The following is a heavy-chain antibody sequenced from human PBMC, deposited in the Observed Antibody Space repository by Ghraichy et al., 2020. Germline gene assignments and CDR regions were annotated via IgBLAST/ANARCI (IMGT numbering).Heavy chain of an antibody. J-gene: IGHJ6*02. D-gene: IGHD2-21*01. Sequence: GESLNISCVASGFSVSSNYMSWVRQAPGKGLEWVSIIYSHGNTYYADSVKGRFTISRDDSKNTLYLQMNSLRVEDAAMYYCAREAIGARDVIGGPSFYGLDVWGQGTKVSVSS. V-gene: IGHV3-53*01. CDR2: IYSHGNT. CDR1: GFSVSSNY. CDR3: AREAIGARDVIGGPSFYGLDV.